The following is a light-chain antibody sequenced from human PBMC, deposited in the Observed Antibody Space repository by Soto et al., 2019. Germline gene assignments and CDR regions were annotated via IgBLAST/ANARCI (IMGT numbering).Light chain of an antibody. V-gene: IGKV3-11*01. CDR1: QSVSIF. J-gene: IGKJ1*01. Sequence: EIVLTQYTATLSFSPGERAILSCRASQSVSIFLAWFQQKPGQPPRLLIYDTSNRATGVPARFSGSGSGTDFTLTISSLQPEDFATYYCQQANSFPRTFGQGTKVDI. CDR3: QQANSFPRT. CDR2: DTS.